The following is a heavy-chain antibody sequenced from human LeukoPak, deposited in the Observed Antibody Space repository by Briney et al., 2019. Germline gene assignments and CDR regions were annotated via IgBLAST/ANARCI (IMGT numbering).Heavy chain of an antibody. CDR3: ARGVSGRSSSFDY. Sequence: SETLSLTCTVSGDSISSYFWSWIRQPPGKGLEWIGYIYYTGSTNYNPSLKSRVTISVDTSKNQFSLKLSSVTAADTAVYYCARGVSGRSSSFDYWGQGTLVTVSS. CDR2: IYYTGST. J-gene: IGHJ4*02. CDR1: GDSISSYF. D-gene: IGHD5/OR15-5a*01. V-gene: IGHV4-59*01.